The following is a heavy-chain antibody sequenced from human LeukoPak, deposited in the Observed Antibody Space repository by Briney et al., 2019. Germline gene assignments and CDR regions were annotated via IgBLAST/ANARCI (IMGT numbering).Heavy chain of an antibody. J-gene: IGHJ4*02. CDR3: ARDPSYGGRNFFDY. D-gene: IGHD4-23*01. CDR2: IYSSGSA. CDR1: GGSISSYY. Sequence: PSETLSLTCTVSGGSISSYYWNWIRQPAGKGLEWIGRIYSSGSANYNPSLKSRVTMSVDTSKRQFSLKLNSVTAADTAVYYCARDPSYGGRNFFDYWGQGTLVTVAS. V-gene: IGHV4-4*07.